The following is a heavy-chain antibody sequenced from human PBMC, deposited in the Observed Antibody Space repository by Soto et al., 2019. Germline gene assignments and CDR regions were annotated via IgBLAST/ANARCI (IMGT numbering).Heavy chain of an antibody. V-gene: IGHV3-23*01. CDR2: ISYSADKT. CDR1: GFTFSNYA. D-gene: IGHD1-7*01. Sequence: PGGSLRLSCAASGFTFSNYAMNWVRQAPGKGLEWVSTISYSADKTFYADSVKGRFTISRDNSRDTLFLQMNSLRADDAAVYYCARRARTATTNWGAFDIWGQGTMVTVSS. J-gene: IGHJ3*02. CDR3: ARRARTATTNWGAFDI.